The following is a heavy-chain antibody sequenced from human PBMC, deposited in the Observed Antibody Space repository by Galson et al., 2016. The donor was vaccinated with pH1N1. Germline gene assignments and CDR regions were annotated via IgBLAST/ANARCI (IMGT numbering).Heavy chain of an antibody. Sequence: SLRLSCAASGFSFSSYAMHWVRQAPGKGLEYVSAISNNGGTTYYAYSVKGRFTISRDNSKNTLYLQMGSLRAEDMAVYYCARSFAVGARSYYAMDVWGQGTTVSVSS. CDR2: ISNNGGTT. J-gene: IGHJ6*02. D-gene: IGHD1-26*01. CDR1: GFSFSSYA. CDR3: ARSFAVGARSYYAMDV. V-gene: IGHV3-64*01.